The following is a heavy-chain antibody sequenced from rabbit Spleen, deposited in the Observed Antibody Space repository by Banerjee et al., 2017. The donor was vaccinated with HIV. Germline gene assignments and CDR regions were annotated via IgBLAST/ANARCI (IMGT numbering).Heavy chain of an antibody. CDR3: ASAYSDVYFNL. CDR1: GFSFSSSYY. D-gene: IGHD6-1*01. CDR2: IYAGSSGST. J-gene: IGHJ4*01. V-gene: IGHV1S40*01. Sequence: QQLEESGGGLVKPGASLTLTCTASGFSFSSSYYMCWVRQAPGKGLECIACIYAGSSGSTYYASWAKGRFTISKTSSTTVTLQMTSLTAADTATYFCASAYSDVYFNLWGQGTLVTVS.